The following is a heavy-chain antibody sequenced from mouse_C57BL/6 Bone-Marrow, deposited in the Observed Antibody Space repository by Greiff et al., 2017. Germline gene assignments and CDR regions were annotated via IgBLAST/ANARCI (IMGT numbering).Heavy chain of an antibody. CDR2: IDPNSGGT. J-gene: IGHJ4*01. V-gene: IGHV1-72*01. D-gene: IGHD1-1*01. Sequence: QVQLQQSGAELVKPGASVKLSCKASGYTFTSYWMHWVKQRPGRGLEWIGRIDPNSGGTKYNEKFKSKATLTVDKSSSTAYMQLSSLTSEDSAVYYCAREGILYYCYYYAMDYWGQGTSVTVSS. CDR1: GYTFTSYW. CDR3: AREGILYYCYYYAMDY.